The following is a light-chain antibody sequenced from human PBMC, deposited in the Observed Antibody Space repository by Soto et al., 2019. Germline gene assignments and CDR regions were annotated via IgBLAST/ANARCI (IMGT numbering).Light chain of an antibody. CDR3: QQYDDLPIT. V-gene: IGKV1-33*01. J-gene: IGKJ5*01. Sequence: DVQMTQSPSSLSVSLGDRVTITCQASHDITNYLNWYQQKPGKAPKLLIDDVSKLETGVPSRFSGSGSGTDFTFTISSLQPEDIATYFCQQYDDLPITFAQGTRLEIK. CDR2: DVS. CDR1: HDITNY.